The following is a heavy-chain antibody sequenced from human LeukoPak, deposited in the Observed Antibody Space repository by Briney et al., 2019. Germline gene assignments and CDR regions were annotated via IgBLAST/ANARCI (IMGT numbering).Heavy chain of an antibody. CDR1: GFTFSDYY. D-gene: IGHD3-9*01. Sequence: PGGSLRLSCAASGFTFSDYYMSWFRQAPGKGLEWVSYISSSGSSTNYADSVQGRFTISRGNAKNSLYLQMSSLRAEDTALYYCARDGDVLTDHDYDYWGQGTLVTVSS. CDR2: ISSSGSST. J-gene: IGHJ4*02. V-gene: IGHV3-11*01. CDR3: ARDGDVLTDHDYDY.